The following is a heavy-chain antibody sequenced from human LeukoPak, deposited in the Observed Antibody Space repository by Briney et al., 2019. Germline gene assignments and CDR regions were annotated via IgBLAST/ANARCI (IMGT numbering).Heavy chain of an antibody. CDR1: GLTFSSYS. J-gene: IGHJ6*03. Sequence: LGGSLRLSCAASGLTFSSYSMNWVRQAPGKGLEWVSYISSSSSTIYYADSVKGRFTISRDNAKNSLYLQMNSLRAEDTAVYYCARESLDPYYYYYYMDVWGKGTTVTVSS. CDR3: ARESLDPYYYYYYMDV. D-gene: IGHD3-3*01. CDR2: ISSSSSTI. V-gene: IGHV3-48*01.